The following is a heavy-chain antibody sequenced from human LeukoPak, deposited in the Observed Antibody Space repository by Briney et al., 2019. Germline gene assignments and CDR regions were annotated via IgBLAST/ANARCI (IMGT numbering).Heavy chain of an antibody. CDR2: IYPGDSDT. Sequence: GESLKISCQTSGYTFTNYWIGWVRQMPGKGLEWMGIIYPGDSDTRYSPSFQGQVTISADKSISTAYLQWSSLKASDTAMYYCARPQSIAAAEHAFDIWGQGTMVTVSS. J-gene: IGHJ3*02. D-gene: IGHD6-13*01. CDR1: GYTFTNYW. CDR3: ARPQSIAAAEHAFDI. V-gene: IGHV5-51*01.